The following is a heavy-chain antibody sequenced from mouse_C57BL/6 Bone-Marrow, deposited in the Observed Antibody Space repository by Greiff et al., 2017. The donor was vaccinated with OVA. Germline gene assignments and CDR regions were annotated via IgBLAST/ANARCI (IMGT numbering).Heavy chain of an antibody. CDR2: IRSKSNNYAT. J-gene: IGHJ2*01. CDR3: VRQDSSGYYFDY. CDR1: GFSFNTYA. Sequence: EVQVVESGGGLVQPKGSLKLSCAASGFSFNTYAMNWVRQAPGKGLEWVARIRSKSNNYATYYADSVKDRFPISRDDSESMLYLQMNNLKTEDTAMYYCVRQDSSGYYFDYWGQGTTLTVSS. D-gene: IGHD3-2*02. V-gene: IGHV10-1*01.